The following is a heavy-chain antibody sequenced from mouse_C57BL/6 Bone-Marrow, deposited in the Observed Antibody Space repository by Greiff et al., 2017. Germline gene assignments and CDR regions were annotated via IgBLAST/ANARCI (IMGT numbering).Heavy chain of an antibody. Sequence: VQLQQSGAELVRPGASVKLSCTASGFNIKDDYMHWVKQRPEPGLEWIGWIDPENGDTEYASKFQGKATITADTSSNTAYLQLSSLTSEDTAVDYCTTFYSNYAMDYWGQGTSVTVSS. J-gene: IGHJ4*01. V-gene: IGHV14-4*01. CDR1: GFNIKDDY. D-gene: IGHD2-5*01. CDR2: IDPENGDT. CDR3: TTFYSNYAMDY.